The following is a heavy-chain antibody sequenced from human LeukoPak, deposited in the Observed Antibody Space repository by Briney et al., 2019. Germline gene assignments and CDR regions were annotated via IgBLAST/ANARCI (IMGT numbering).Heavy chain of an antibody. D-gene: IGHD3-10*01. Sequence: SETLSLTCAVYGGSFSGYYWSWIRQPPGKGLEWIGEINHSGSTNYNPSLKSRVTISVDTSKNQFSLKLSSVTAADTAVYYCARLTRITMIRGTNAFDIWGQGTMVTVSS. CDR3: ARLTRITMIRGTNAFDI. J-gene: IGHJ3*02. CDR2: INHSGST. V-gene: IGHV4-34*01. CDR1: GGSFSGYY.